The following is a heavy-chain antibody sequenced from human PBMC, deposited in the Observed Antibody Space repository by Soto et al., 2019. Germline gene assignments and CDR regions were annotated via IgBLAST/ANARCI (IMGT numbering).Heavy chain of an antibody. CDR2: ISSSGSTI. Sequence: QVQLVESGGGLVKPGGSLRLSCAASGFTFSDYYMSWIRQAPGKGLEWVSYISSSGSTIYYADSVKGRFTISRDNAKNSLYLQMNSLRADDTAVYYCATDPGHSSSWYKYNWFDPWGHGTLVTVSS. J-gene: IGHJ5*02. D-gene: IGHD6-13*01. CDR3: ATDPGHSSSWYKYNWFDP. CDR1: GFTFSDYY. V-gene: IGHV3-11*01.